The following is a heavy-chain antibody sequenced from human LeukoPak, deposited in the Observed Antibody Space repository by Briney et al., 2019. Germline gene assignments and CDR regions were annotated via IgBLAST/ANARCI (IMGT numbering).Heavy chain of an antibody. J-gene: IGHJ5*02. D-gene: IGHD6-13*01. CDR2: IYYSGST. Sequence: PSETLSLTCTVSGGSISSSSYYWGWIRQPPGKGLEWIGSIYYSGSTYYNPSLKSRVTISVDTSKNQFSLKLSSMTAADTAVYYCARLTIAAAGTRWIGNWFDPWGQGTLVTVSS. CDR3: ARLTIAAAGTRWIGNWFDP. CDR1: GGSISSSSYY. V-gene: IGHV4-39*07.